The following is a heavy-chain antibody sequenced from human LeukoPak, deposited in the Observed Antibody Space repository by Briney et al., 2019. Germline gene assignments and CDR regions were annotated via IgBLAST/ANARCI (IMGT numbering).Heavy chain of an antibody. D-gene: IGHD3-16*01. CDR1: GGSISSYY. CDR3: ARLSIGDGAIDI. V-gene: IGHV4-39*01. Sequence: SETLSLPCTVSGGSISSYYWGWIRQPPGKGLEWIGSIYYSGSTYYNPSLKSRVTIFVDTSKNQFSLKLTSVTAADTAMYYCARLSIGDGAIDIWGHGKMVTVSS. CDR2: IYYSGST. J-gene: IGHJ3*02.